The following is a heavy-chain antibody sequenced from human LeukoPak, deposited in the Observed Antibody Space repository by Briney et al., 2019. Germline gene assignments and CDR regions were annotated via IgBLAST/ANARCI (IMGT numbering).Heavy chain of an antibody. CDR2: IYYSGST. Sequence: SETLSLTCTVSGGSISSYYWSWIRQPPGKGLEWIGYIYYSGSTNYNPSLKSRVTISVDTSKNQFSLKLSSVTAADTAVYYCARGLNTAMVPYYFDYWGQGTLVTVSS. CDR1: GGSISSYY. CDR3: ARGLNTAMVPYYFDY. V-gene: IGHV4-59*12. D-gene: IGHD5-18*01. J-gene: IGHJ4*02.